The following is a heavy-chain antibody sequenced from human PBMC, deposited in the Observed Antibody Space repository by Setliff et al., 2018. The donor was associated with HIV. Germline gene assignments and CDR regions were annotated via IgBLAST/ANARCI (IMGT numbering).Heavy chain of an antibody. CDR3: ARDDHYYDSGSYYSDWYFDL. CDR2: INPNSGGT. J-gene: IGHJ2*01. D-gene: IGHD3-10*01. V-gene: IGHV1-2*02. Sequence: GASVKVSCKASGYTFTGYYMHWVRQAPGQGLEWMGWINPNSGGTNYAQKFQGRVTMTRDTSISTAYMELSRLRSEDTAVYYCARDDHYYDSGSYYSDWYFDLWGRGTLVTVSS. CDR1: GYTFTGYY.